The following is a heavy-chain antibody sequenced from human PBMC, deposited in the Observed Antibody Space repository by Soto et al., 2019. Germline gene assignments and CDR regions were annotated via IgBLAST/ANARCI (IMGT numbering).Heavy chain of an antibody. D-gene: IGHD2-2*01. V-gene: IGHV1-18*01. J-gene: IGHJ5*02. CDR1: SYTFSTYA. CDR3: ARDSTERVVAVQAPLSIWFDT. CDR2: ISIYNGNT. Sequence: ASVKVSCKASSYTFSTYAINWVRQAPGQGLEWMGWISIYNGNTNYAQNLQGRVTMTADTSTSTAYMELRSLRSDDTAVYYCARDSTERVVAVQAPLSIWFDTWGQGTLVTVSS.